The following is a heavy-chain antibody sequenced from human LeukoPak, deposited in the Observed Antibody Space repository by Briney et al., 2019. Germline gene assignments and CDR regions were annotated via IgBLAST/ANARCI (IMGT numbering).Heavy chain of an antibody. CDR3: TTDPGRYNFWSGYFRSVEPFDY. Sequence: GGSLRLSCAASGFTFSNAWMSWVRQAPGKGLEWVGRIKSTTDGGTTDYAAPVKGRFTISRDDSKNTLYLQIDSLKTEDTAVYYCTTDPGRYNFWSGYFRSVEPFDYWGQGTLVTVSS. CDR2: IKSTTDGGTT. D-gene: IGHD3-3*01. V-gene: IGHV3-15*01. J-gene: IGHJ4*02. CDR1: GFTFSNAW.